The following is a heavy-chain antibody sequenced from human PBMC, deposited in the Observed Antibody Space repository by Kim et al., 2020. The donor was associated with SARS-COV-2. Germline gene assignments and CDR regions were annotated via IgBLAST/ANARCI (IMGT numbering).Heavy chain of an antibody. CDR2: ISSSSSYI. Sequence: GGSLRLSCAASGFTFSSYSMNWVRQAPGKGLEWVSSISSSSSYIYYADSVKGRFTISRDNAKNSLYLQMNSLRAEDTAVYYCARDQWTTVTLFDYWGQGTLVTVSS. D-gene: IGHD4-17*01. J-gene: IGHJ4*02. CDR1: GFTFSSYS. V-gene: IGHV3-21*01. CDR3: ARDQWTTVTLFDY.